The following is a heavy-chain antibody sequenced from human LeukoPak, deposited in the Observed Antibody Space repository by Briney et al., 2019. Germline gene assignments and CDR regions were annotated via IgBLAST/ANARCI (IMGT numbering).Heavy chain of an antibody. CDR1: GYSFTSYW. CDR2: IDPSDSYI. D-gene: IGHD6-19*01. V-gene: IGHV5-10-1*01. Sequence: GESLRISCKGSGYSFTSYWISWVRQMPGKGLEWMGRIDPSDSYINYSPSFQGHVTISADKSISTAYLQWSSLKASDTAMYYCERRAVAATSAIKNFDYWGQGTLVTVSS. CDR3: ERRAVAATSAIKNFDY. J-gene: IGHJ4*02.